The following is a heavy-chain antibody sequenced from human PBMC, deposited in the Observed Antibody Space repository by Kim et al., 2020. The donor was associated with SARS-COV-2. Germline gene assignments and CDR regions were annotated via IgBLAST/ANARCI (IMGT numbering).Heavy chain of an antibody. CDR1: GGSFSGYY. CDR2: INHSGST. V-gene: IGHV4-34*01. D-gene: IGHD1-1*01. Sequence: SETLSLTCAVYGGSFSGYYWSWIRQPPGKGLEWIGEINHSGSTNYNPSLKSRVTISVDTSKNQFSLKLSSVTAADTAVYYCAAVQVTNRYYFDYWGQGTLVTVSS. CDR3: AAVQVTNRYYFDY. J-gene: IGHJ4*02.